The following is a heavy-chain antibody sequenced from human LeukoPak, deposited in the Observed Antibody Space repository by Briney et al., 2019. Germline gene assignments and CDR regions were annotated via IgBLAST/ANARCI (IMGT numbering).Heavy chain of an antibody. V-gene: IGHV3-23*01. Sequence: PGGSLRLSCAASGFTFSSYAMSWVRQAPGKGLEWVSAISGSGGSTYYADSVKGRFTFSRDNSKNTLYLQMNSLRADDTAVYYCAKGVAAAVYLANYWGQGTLVTVSS. CDR3: AKGVAAAVYLANY. CDR2: ISGSGGST. CDR1: GFTFSSYA. J-gene: IGHJ4*02. D-gene: IGHD6-13*01.